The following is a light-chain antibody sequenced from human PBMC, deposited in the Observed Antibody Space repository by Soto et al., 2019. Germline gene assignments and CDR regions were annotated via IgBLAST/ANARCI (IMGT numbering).Light chain of an antibody. CDR2: NPS. Sequence: EIVWTQSPGTLSLSPGERATLSCRASQSVGRDYLAWFQQKPGQAPRLLIYNPSTRATGVPDRFSVSGSGTDFTLTISRLEPEDFAVYYCHQYATSPIPFGQGTRLEIK. CDR1: QSVGRDY. V-gene: IGKV3-20*01. CDR3: HQYATSPIP. J-gene: IGKJ5*01.